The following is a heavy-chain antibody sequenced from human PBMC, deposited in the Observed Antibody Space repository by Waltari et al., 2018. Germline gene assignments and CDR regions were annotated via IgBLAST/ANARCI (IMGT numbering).Heavy chain of an antibody. Sequence: QVQLQQWGAGLLKPSETLSLTCAVYDGSFSGYFWSWIRQSQGKGLEWFGQINRDGSNIYNPSLKSRVAMSVDTLKSQISLRLTSVTAADAAVYYCARVGDYHGSGRFGLDVWGQGTRVTVSS. D-gene: IGHD3-10*01. CDR1: DGSFSGYF. CDR2: INRDGSN. CDR3: ARVGDYHGSGRFGLDV. J-gene: IGHJ6*02. V-gene: IGHV4-34*01.